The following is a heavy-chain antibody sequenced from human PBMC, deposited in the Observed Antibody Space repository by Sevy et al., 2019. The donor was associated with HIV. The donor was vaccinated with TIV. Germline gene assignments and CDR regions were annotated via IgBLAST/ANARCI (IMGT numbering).Heavy chain of an antibody. V-gene: IGHV3-30*18. D-gene: IGHD1-26*01. CDR2: ISYDGTNQ. CDR1: GISLNNYG. Sequence: GSLRLSCAASGISLNNYGMHWVRRAPGKGLEWLAVISYDGTNQYYADSVKGRFTISRDDSKNTLYLQMNSLRVEDTAVYYCAQVGGSKWELFEFYAMHVWGQGTTVTVSS. CDR3: AQVGGSKWELFEFYAMHV. J-gene: IGHJ6*02.